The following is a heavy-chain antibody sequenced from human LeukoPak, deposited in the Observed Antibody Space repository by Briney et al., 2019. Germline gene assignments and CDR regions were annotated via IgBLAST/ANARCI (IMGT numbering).Heavy chain of an antibody. V-gene: IGHV3-30*19. D-gene: IGHD5-18*01. CDR2: ITYDGSEM. Sequence: AGGSLRLSCAASGFTFSSYGMYWVRQAPGKGLECVAFITYDGSEMYYADSVKGRFTISRDNSRDTLYLQVNSLGGDDTAIYYCARNRGYTYDYDSFDPWGQGTLVTVSS. CDR3: ARNRGYTYDYDSFDP. J-gene: IGHJ5*02. CDR1: GFTFSSYG.